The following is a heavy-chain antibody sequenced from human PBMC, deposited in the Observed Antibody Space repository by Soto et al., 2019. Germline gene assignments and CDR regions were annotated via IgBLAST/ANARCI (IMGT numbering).Heavy chain of an antibody. CDR3: ARGESGIAVAGPLFDY. Sequence: RASVKVSCKASGYTFTSYYMHWVRQAPGQGLEWMGIINPSGGSTSYAQKFQGRVTMTRDTSTSTVYMELSSLRSEDTAVYYCARGESGIAVAGPLFDYWGQGTLVTVSS. V-gene: IGHV1-46*01. J-gene: IGHJ4*02. CDR2: INPSGGST. CDR1: GYTFTSYY. D-gene: IGHD6-19*01.